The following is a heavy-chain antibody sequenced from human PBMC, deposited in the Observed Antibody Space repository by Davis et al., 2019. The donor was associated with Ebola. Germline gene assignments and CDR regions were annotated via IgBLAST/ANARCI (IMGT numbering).Heavy chain of an antibody. J-gene: IGHJ3*02. Sequence: GESLKISCAASGFTFSDYAMHWVRQAPGKGLEWVAAILYDDGNKNYAGSVKGRFTISRDNSKNTLYLQMNSLRPEDTAVYYCARDATYYFDSSGYYIAPNDAFDIWGQGTMVTVSS. CDR3: ARDATYYFDSSGYYIAPNDAFDI. V-gene: IGHV3-30*04. D-gene: IGHD3-22*01. CDR1: GFTFSDYA. CDR2: ILYDDGNK.